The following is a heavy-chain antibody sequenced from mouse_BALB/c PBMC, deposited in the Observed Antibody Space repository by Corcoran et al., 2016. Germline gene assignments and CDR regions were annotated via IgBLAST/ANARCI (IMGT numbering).Heavy chain of an antibody. Sequence: EVQLQQSGAELVKPGASVKLSCTTSGFNIKDTYMHWIKQRPEQGLEWIGRIDPANDNAKYDPKFRDKATITSDTSSSTASLQLSSLTSEDTAVDYCASHYYGRAYWGQGTTLTVSS. D-gene: IGHD1-1*01. V-gene: IGHV14-3*02. CDR2: IDPANDNA. CDR3: ASHYYGRAY. J-gene: IGHJ2*01. CDR1: GFNIKDTY.